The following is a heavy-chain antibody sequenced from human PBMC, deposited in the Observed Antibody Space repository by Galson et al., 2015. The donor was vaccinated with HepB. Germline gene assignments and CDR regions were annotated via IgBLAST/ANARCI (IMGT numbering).Heavy chain of an antibody. Sequence: SLRLSCAASGFTFSSYGMHWVRQAPGKGLEWVAVIWYDGSNKYYADSVKGRFTISRDNSKNTLYLQMNSLRAEDTAVYYCARDLGIYAVGANLLYWGQGTLFTVSS. V-gene: IGHV3-33*01. CDR2: IWYDGSNK. CDR3: ARDLGIYAVGANLLY. CDR1: GFTFSSYG. J-gene: IGHJ4*02. D-gene: IGHD1-26*01.